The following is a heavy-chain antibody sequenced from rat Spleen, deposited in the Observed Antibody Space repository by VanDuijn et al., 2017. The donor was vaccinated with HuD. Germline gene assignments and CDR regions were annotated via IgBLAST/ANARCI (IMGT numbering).Heavy chain of an antibody. D-gene: IGHD1-12*02. Sequence: EVQLVESGGGLVQPGRSLKLSCVASGFTFNNYWMGWVRQAPGKGLEWIGEINKDSKIINYSPSLKDKFTISRDNAKSTLYLQMNSLRSEDTATYYCTRAGDDGTYYYYFDYWGQGVMVTVSS. CDR1: GFTFNNYW. V-gene: IGHV5-31*01. J-gene: IGHJ2*01. CDR3: TRAGDDGTYYYYFDY. CDR2: INKDSKII.